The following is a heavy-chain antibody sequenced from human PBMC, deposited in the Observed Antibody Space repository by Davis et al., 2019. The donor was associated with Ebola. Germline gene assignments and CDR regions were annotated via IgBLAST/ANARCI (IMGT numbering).Heavy chain of an antibody. V-gene: IGHV3-21*01. CDR1: GFTFSSYS. CDR2: ISSSSSYI. CDR3: ARDQNYCSSTSCYYYGMDV. J-gene: IGHJ6*02. Sequence: GESLKISCAASGFTFSSYSMNWVRQAPGKGLEWVSSISSSSSYIYYADSVKGRFTISRDNAKNSLYLQMNSLRAEDTAVYYCARDQNYCSSTSCYYYGMDVWGQGTTVTVSS. D-gene: IGHD2-2*01.